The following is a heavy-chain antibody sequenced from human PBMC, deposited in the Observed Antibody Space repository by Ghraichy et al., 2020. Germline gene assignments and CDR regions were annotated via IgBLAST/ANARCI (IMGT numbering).Heavy chain of an antibody. CDR2: INSDGRGI. D-gene: IGHD2-8*02. CDR3: TRDTLQCTGGFCYFAY. V-gene: IGHV3-74*03. J-gene: IGHJ4*02. Sequence: GVLNISCAASGFTFNTYWMHWVRQAPGKGLFWVSRINSDGRGIAYADSVQGRFTISRDNAKNTLYLQMNSLRAEDTALYYCTRDTLQCTGGFCYFAYCGQGIPVTVSS. CDR1: GFTFNTYW.